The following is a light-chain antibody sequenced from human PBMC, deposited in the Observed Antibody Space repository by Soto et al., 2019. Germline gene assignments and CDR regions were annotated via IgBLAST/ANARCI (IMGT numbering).Light chain of an antibody. J-gene: IGKJ4*01. CDR2: DAS. CDR3: QQRSNWPLT. Sequence: EIVLTQSPATLSLSPGERATLSCRASQSISSSLGGYQQKPGQAPRLLIYDASNRAAGIPARFSGSGSWTDFTLTISSLEPEDVAVYYCQQRSNWPLTFGGGTKVEIK. V-gene: IGKV3-11*01. CDR1: QSISSS.